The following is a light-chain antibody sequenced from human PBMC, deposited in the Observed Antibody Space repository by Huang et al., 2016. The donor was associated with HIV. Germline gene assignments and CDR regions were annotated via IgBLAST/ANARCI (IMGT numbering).Light chain of an antibody. CDR1: QSVYSSSTSKDY. J-gene: IGKJ1*01. CDR3: QQYYSSPQT. CDR2: WAS. Sequence: DIIMTQSPDSLAVSLGERATLNCRSSQSVYSSSTSKDYMAWFQQKPGQPPRLLLFWASTSEAGVPDRFSGSEYGTHFTLTIANLGAEDAAIYYCQQYYSSPQTFGQGTRVEVK. V-gene: IGKV4-1*01.